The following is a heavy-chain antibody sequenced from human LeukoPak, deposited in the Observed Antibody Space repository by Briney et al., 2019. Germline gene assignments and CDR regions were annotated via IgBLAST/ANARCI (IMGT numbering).Heavy chain of an antibody. D-gene: IGHD3-22*01. CDR2: ISGSGGST. V-gene: IGHV3-23*01. Sequence: GGSLRLSCAASGFTFSSYAMSWVRQAPGKGLEWLSAISGSGGSTYYADSVKGRFTISRDNSKNTLYLQMNSLRAEDTAVFYCAPDPSYYYDSSGYEFDYWGQGTLVTVSS. CDR1: GFTFSSYA. CDR3: APDPSYYYDSSGYEFDY. J-gene: IGHJ4*02.